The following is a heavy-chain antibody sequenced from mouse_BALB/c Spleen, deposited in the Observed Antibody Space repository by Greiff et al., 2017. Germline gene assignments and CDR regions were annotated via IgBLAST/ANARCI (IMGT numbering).Heavy chain of an antibody. Sequence: VQLKESGPELVKPGASVKISCKASGYSFTGYFMNWVMQSHGKSLEWIGRINPYNGDTFYNQKFKGKATLTVDKSSSTAHMELRSLASEDSAVYYCARSSIYYGNWFAYWGQGTLVTVSA. CDR3: ARSSIYYGNWFAY. CDR2: INPYNGDT. J-gene: IGHJ3*01. CDR1: GYSFTGYF. V-gene: IGHV1-20*02. D-gene: IGHD2-1*01.